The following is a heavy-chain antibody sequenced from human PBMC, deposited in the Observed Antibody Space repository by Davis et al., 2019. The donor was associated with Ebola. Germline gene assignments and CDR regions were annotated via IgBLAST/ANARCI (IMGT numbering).Heavy chain of an antibody. V-gene: IGHV3-53*01. CDR1: GFLVSGYY. Sequence: GGSLRLSCEASGFLVSGYYMNWVHQAPGKGLEWVSVIYTAGDTYYAESVKGRFTISRDNAKNSLYLQMNSLRAEDTAVYYCARDLYYYDSSGYYTRFDYWGQGTLVTVSS. CDR2: IYTAGDT. J-gene: IGHJ4*02. D-gene: IGHD3-22*01. CDR3: ARDLYYYDSSGYYTRFDY.